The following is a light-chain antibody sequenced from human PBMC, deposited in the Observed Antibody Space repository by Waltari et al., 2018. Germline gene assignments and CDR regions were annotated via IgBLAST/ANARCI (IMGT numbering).Light chain of an antibody. CDR1: SLRRYY. Sequence: SSALTQGADVSVAMGQTVRSTFQGDSLRRYYASGYQQRPGQAPILVMYDKNNRPSGVPDRFSGSSSHNTASLTITGAQAEDEASYYCHSRDASGVAGSFGGGTKLTVL. CDR2: DKN. V-gene: IGLV3-19*01. J-gene: IGLJ2*01. CDR3: HSRDASGVAGS.